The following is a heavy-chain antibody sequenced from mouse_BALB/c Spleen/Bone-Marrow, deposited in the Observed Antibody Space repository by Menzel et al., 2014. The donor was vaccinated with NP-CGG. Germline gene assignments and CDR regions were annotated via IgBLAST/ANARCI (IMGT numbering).Heavy chain of an antibody. V-gene: IGHV1-7*01. CDR2: INPSTGYT. CDR1: GYTFTSYW. CDR3: ARGRFAY. J-gene: IGHJ3*01. Sequence: VKLQESGAELAKPGASVKMSCKASGYTFTSYWMHWVKQRPGQGLEWIGYINPSTGYTEYNQKFKDKATLTADKSSSTAYMQLSSLTSEDSAVYFCARGRFAYWGQGTLVTVSA.